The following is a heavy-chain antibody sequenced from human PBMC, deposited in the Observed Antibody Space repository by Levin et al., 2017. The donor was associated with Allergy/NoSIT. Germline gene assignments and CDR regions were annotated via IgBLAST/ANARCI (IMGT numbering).Heavy chain of an antibody. J-gene: IGHJ6*03. CDR1: GFTVSSNY. Sequence: PGGSLRLSCAASGFTVSSNYMSWVRQAPGKGLEWVSVIYSGGSTYYADSVKGRFTISRDNSKNTLYLQMNSLRAEDTAVYYCARGNLRETTYDYYMDVWGKGTTVTVSS. CDR2: IYSGGST. CDR3: ARGNLRETTYDYYMDV. V-gene: IGHV3-53*01. D-gene: IGHD1-14*01.